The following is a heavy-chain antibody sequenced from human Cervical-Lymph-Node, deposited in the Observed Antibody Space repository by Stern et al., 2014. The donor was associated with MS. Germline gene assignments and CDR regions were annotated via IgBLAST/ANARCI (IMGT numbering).Heavy chain of an antibody. CDR2: IHFNGSST. J-gene: IGHJ4*02. D-gene: IGHD6-13*01. CDR1: GFPFSSYW. V-gene: IGHV3-74*02. CDR3: AREGKIAAADY. Sequence: EVQLVESGGGLVQPGGSLGLSCAASGFPFSSYWMHGVPQAPGKGLGGVSRIHFNGSSTRYADSVKGRFTISRDNAKNTLFLQMNSLRAEDTAVYYCAREGKIAAADYWGQGTLVTVSS.